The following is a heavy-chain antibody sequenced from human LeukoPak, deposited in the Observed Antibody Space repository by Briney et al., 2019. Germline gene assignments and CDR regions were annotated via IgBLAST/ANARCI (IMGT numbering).Heavy chain of an antibody. CDR1: GYTFTGYY. J-gene: IGHJ4*02. CDR3: ARDQEYDSSGYHGY. CDR2: INPNSGGT. D-gene: IGHD3-22*01. Sequence: ASVKVSCKASGYTFTGYYMHWVRQAPGQGPEWMGWINPNSGGTNYAQKFQGRVTMTRDTSISTAYMELSRLRSDDTAVYYCARDQEYDSSGYHGYWGQGTLVTVSS. V-gene: IGHV1-2*02.